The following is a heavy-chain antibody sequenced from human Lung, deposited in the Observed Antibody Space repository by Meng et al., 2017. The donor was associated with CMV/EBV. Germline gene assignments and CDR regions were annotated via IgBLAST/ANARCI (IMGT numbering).Heavy chain of an antibody. V-gene: IGHV3-48*04. J-gene: IGHJ6*02. CDR3: ARVSGYCSTTSCQWVGGEGYYYYGMDV. CDR1: GFTFRTYS. CDR2: ISSSSGTI. Sequence: GESLKISCAASGFTFRTYSMNWVRQAPGKGLEWVSHISSSSGTIYYADSVKGRFTVSRDNAKNSLYLQMNSLRAEDTAVYYCARVSGYCSTTSCQWVGGEGYYYYGMDVWGQGTTVXVSS. D-gene: IGHD2-2*01.